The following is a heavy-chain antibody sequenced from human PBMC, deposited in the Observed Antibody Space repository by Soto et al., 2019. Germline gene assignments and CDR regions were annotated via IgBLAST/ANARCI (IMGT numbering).Heavy chain of an antibody. D-gene: IGHD3-10*01. Sequence: SETLSLTCTVSCGSISSCDYYWSWIRQPPGKGLEWIGYIYYSGSTYYNPSLKSRVTISVDTSKNQFSLKLSSVTAADTAVYYCARDRAYYGSGSYYNSYGMDVWGQGTTVTVSS. CDR3: ARDRAYYGSGSYYNSYGMDV. CDR2: IYYSGST. J-gene: IGHJ6*02. V-gene: IGHV4-30-4*01. CDR1: CGSISSCDYY.